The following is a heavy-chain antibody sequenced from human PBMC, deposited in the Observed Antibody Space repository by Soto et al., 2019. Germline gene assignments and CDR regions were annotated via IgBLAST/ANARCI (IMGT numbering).Heavy chain of an antibody. CDR3: ARDGYGGAYYGELDS. CDR2: ISPNSGLT. CDR1: GYTFSGYY. D-gene: IGHD3-16*01. J-gene: IGHJ5*01. Sequence: ASVKVSCKTSGYTFSGYYIYWVRQAPGQGLEWMGWISPNSGLTKYAQDFKGRVTMTRDTSINTVYMELSGLRSDDTAIYYCARDGYGGAYYGELDSWGQGTLVAVSS. V-gene: IGHV1-2*02.